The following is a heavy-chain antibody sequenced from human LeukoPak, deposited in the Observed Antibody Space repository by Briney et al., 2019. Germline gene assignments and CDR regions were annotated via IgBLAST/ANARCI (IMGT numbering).Heavy chain of an antibody. CDR1: GGSISSYY. CDR3: ARGLYYYGSGRSLDY. Sequence: SETLSLTCTVSGGSISSYYWSWIRQPAGKGLEWIGRIYTSGSTNYNPSLKSRVTMSVDTSKNQFSLKLSSVTAADTAVYYCARGLYYYGSGRSLDYWGQGTLVTVSS. D-gene: IGHD3-10*01. J-gene: IGHJ4*02. CDR2: IYTSGST. V-gene: IGHV4-4*07.